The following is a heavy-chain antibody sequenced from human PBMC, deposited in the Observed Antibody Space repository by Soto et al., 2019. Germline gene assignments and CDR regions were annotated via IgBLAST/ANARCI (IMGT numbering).Heavy chain of an antibody. D-gene: IGHD3-3*01. V-gene: IGHV1-18*01. CDR2: ISAYNGNT. CDR1: GYTFTSYG. Sequence: GASVKVSCKASGYTFTSYGISWVRQAPGQGLEWMGWISAYNGNTNYAQKLQGRVTMTTDTSTSTAYMELRSLRSDDTAVYYCAREIRFLEWSPQYYMDVWGKGTTVTVSS. J-gene: IGHJ6*03. CDR3: AREIRFLEWSPQYYMDV.